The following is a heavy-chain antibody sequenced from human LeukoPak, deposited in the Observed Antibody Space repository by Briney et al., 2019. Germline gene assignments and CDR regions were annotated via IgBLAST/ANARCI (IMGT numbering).Heavy chain of an antibody. CDR3: AKYAIAAAGTFDY. CDR1: GFTFSSYS. Sequence: GGSLRLSCAASGFTFSSYSMNWVRQAPGKGLEWVSSISSSSSYIYYADSVKGRFTISRDNAKNSLYLQMNSLRAEDTAVYYCAKYAIAAAGTFDYWGQGTLVTVSS. V-gene: IGHV3-21*01. J-gene: IGHJ4*02. D-gene: IGHD6-13*01. CDR2: ISSSSSYI.